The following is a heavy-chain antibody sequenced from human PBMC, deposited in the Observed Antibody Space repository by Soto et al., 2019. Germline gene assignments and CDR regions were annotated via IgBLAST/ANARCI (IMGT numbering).Heavy chain of an antibody. J-gene: IGHJ4*02. Sequence: GGSLRLSCAASGFTFSSYGMHWVRQAPGKGLEWVAVISYDGSNKYYADSVKGRFTISRDNSKNTLYLQMNSLRAEDTAVYYCAKPLGGETTALDYWGQGTLVTVSS. CDR1: GFTFSSYG. D-gene: IGHD4-17*01. CDR3: AKPLGGETTALDY. CDR2: ISYDGSNK. V-gene: IGHV3-30*18.